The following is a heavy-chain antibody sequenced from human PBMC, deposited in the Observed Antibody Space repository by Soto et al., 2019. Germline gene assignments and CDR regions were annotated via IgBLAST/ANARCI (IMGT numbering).Heavy chain of an antibody. CDR1: GYTFSDYG. CDR2: VSAHNGNT. J-gene: IGHJ6*01. CDR3: ARYAGDYYHNGMEV. V-gene: IGHV1-18*01. Sequence: ASVKVSCKASGYTFSDYGISWVRHAPGQGLEWMGWVSAHNGNTDYEEKFQGRVTMTTDTSTSTAYMELRSLTSDDTAVYYCARYAGDYYHNGMEVWGQGTTVNVSS. D-gene: IGHD2-2*01.